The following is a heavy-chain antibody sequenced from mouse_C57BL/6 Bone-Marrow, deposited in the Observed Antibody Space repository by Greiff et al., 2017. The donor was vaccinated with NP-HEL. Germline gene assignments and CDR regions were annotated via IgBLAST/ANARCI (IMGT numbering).Heavy chain of an antibody. J-gene: IGHJ4*01. CDR2: ISYDGSN. Sequence: EVQLQQSGPGLVKPSQSLSLTCSVTGYSITSGYYWNWIRQFPGNKLEWMGYISYDGSNNYNPSLKNRISITRDTSKNQFFLKLNSVTTEDTATYYCANYGYDGYAMDYWGQGTSVTVSS. D-gene: IGHD2-2*01. V-gene: IGHV3-6*01. CDR3: ANYGYDGYAMDY. CDR1: GYSITSGYY.